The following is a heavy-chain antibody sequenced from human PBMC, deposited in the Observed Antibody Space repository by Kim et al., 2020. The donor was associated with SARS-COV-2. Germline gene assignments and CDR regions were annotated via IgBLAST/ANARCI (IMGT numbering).Heavy chain of an antibody. CDR2: T. Sequence: TNYAQKFRGRVTMTREPSNSTAYMELSRLRSDDTAVYYCARQDPEYYFDYWGQGTLVTVSS. J-gene: IGHJ4*02. V-gene: IGHV1-2*02. CDR3: ARQDPEYYFDY.